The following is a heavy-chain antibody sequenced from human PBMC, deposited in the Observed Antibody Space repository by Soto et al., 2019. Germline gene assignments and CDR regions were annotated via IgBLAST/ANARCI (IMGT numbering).Heavy chain of an antibody. J-gene: IGHJ4*02. CDR2: INPNSGGT. CDR3: ARTLNEWLLGLD. Sequence: ASVKVSCKASGYTFTGYYMHWVRQAPGQGLEWMGWINPNSGGTNYAQKFQGWVTMTRDTSTSTAYMELRSLRSDDTAVYYCARTLNEWLLGLDWGQGTLVTVSS. D-gene: IGHD3-3*01. CDR1: GYTFTGYY. V-gene: IGHV1-2*04.